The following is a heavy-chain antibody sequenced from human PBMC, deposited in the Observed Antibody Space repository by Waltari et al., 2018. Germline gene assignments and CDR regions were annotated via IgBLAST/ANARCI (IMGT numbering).Heavy chain of an antibody. V-gene: IGHV2-70*04. CDR1: GFSLSTRGMR. CDR3: ASEGGKGYERFDY. CDR2: IDCDDDK. Sequence: QVTLTESCSALVKPTQTLTLTCTFSGFSLSTRGMRVSWIRQPPGKALEWPARIDCDDDKFNSTSLKTRLTISKDTSKNQVVLTMTNMDPVDTATYYCASEGGKGYERFDYWGQGTLVTVSS. J-gene: IGHJ4*02. D-gene: IGHD2-15*01.